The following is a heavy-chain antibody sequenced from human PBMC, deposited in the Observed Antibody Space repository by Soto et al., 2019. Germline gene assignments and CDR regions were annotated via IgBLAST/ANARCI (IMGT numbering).Heavy chain of an antibody. CDR2: IYWNDEI. Sequence: SGPTLVNPTQTLTLTCSFTGFSLSSSGAGVGWFRQSPGKALEWLALIYWNDEIRYSPSLASRLTITKDTSKDQVVLTLTNLGPVDTATFYRSLIGVRRFRDNALGWDVWGQGTTVTVSS. D-gene: IGHD2-8*01. J-gene: IGHJ6*02. CDR3: SLIGVRRFRDNALGWDV. V-gene: IGHV2-5*01. CDR1: GFSLSSSGAG.